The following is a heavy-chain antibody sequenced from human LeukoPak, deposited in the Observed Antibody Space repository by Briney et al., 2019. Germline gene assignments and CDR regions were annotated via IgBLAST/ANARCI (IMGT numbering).Heavy chain of an antibody. CDR2: VKSKTDGGTT. CDR3: NTASYYALDN. V-gene: IGHV3-15*01. CDR1: GFTFTNAW. Sequence: PGGSLRLSCAASGFTFTNAWMSLVRQAPGKGLEWIGRVKSKTDGGTTDYAAPVKGRFTISRDDSRNTLYLQMNSLRTEDTAIYYCNTASYYALDNWGQGTLVTVSS. J-gene: IGHJ4*02. D-gene: IGHD3-3*01.